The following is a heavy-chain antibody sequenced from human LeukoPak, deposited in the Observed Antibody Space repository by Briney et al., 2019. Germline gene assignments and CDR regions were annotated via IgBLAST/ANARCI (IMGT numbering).Heavy chain of an antibody. CDR2: INPTSGGT. Sequence: ASVKVSCKASDYTFTGYYMHWVRQAPGQGLEWMGWINPTSGGTKYAQKFQGRVTMTRDTSISTAYMELSRLYSDDTAVYYCARGAVGATFSDYFDYWGQGTLVTVSS. D-gene: IGHD1-26*01. J-gene: IGHJ4*02. V-gene: IGHV1-2*02. CDR3: ARGAVGATFSDYFDY. CDR1: DYTFTGYY.